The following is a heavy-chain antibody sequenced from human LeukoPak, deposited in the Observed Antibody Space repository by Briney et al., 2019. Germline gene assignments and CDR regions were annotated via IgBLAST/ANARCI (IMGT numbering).Heavy chain of an antibody. CDR3: ARGELGYGDYLTNWFDP. J-gene: IGHJ5*02. CDR2: INHSGST. V-gene: IGHV4-34*01. Sequence: SETLSLTCAVYGGSFSGYYWSWIRQPPGKGLGWIGEINHSGSTNYNPSLKSRVTISVDTSKDQFSLKLSSVTAADTAVYYCARGELGYGDYLTNWFDPWGQGTLVTVSS. D-gene: IGHD4-17*01. CDR1: GGSFSGYY.